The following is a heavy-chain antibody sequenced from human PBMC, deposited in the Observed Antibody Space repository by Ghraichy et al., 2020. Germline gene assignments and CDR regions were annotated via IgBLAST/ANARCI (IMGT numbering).Heavy chain of an antibody. V-gene: IGHV3-30*18. CDR3: AKGILPIVVVPAAAIDY. CDR2: ISYDGSNK. D-gene: IGHD2-2*01. CDR1: GFTFSSYG. J-gene: IGHJ4*02. Sequence: GGSLRLSCAASGFTFSSYGMHWVRQAPGKGLEWVAVISYDGSNKYYADSVKGRFTISRDNSKNTLYLQMNSLRAEDTAVYYCAKGILPIVVVPAAAIDYWGQGTLVTVSS.